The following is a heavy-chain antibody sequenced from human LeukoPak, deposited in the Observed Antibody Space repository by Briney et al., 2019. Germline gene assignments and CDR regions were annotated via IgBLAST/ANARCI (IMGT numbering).Heavy chain of an antibody. CDR2: IYDSGST. CDR3: SRDSSGYYSHYFDY. J-gene: IGHJ4*02. V-gene: IGHV4-59*12. CDR1: GGSISSYY. D-gene: IGHD3-22*01. Sequence: SETLSLTCTVSGGSISSYYWSWIRQPPGKGLEWIGFIYDSGSTNYNPSLKSRVTISVDTSKNQFSLKLTSVTAADTAVYYCSRDSSGYYSHYFDYWGQGTLVTVSS.